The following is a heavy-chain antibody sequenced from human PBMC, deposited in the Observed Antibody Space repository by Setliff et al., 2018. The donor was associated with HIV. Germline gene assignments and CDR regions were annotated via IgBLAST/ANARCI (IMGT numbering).Heavy chain of an antibody. Sequence: SVKVSCKTSGGTLSNYVITWVRQAPGQGLEWMGMIIPMYNIPAYAQKFQGRVTLTTDTSTNTAHMELRSLTYGDTAVYFCARGWDYGVRKPEDWGQGTLVTVSS. CDR1: GGTLSNYV. V-gene: IGHV1-69*04. CDR3: ARGWDYGVRKPED. D-gene: IGHD3-10*01. J-gene: IGHJ4*02. CDR2: IIPMYNIP.